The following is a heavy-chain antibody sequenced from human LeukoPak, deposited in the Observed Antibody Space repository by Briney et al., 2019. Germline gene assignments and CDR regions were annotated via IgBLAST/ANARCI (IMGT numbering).Heavy chain of an antibody. CDR2: INHSGST. CDR1: GGSFSGYY. CDR3: ATVGSGSSNWFDP. Sequence: SETLSLTCAVYGGSFSGYYWSWIRQPPGKGLEWIGEINHSGSTNYNPSLKSRVTISVDTSKNQFSLKLSSVTAADTAVYYCATVGSGSSNWFDPWGQGTLVTVSS. J-gene: IGHJ5*02. D-gene: IGHD3-10*01. V-gene: IGHV4-34*01.